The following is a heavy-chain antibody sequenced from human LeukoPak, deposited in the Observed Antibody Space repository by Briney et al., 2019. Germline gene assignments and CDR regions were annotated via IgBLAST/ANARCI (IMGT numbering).Heavy chain of an antibody. D-gene: IGHD5-18*01. CDR3: ARGGGYTYGYNFDY. CDR2: ISSGSSTI. V-gene: IGHV3-48*01. CDR1: GFTFSSYE. J-gene: IGHJ4*02. Sequence: GGSLRLSCAASGFTFSSYEMNWVRQAPGKGLGWVSYISSGSSTIYYADSVKGRFTISRDNAKNSLYLQMNSLRAEDTAVYYCARGGGYTYGYNFDYWGQGTLVTVSS.